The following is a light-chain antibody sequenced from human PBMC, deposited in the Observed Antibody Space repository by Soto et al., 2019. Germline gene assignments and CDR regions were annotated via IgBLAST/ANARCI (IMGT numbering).Light chain of an antibody. V-gene: IGLV2-23*02. CDR1: SSDVGGYDR. J-gene: IGLJ3*02. Sequence: QSALTQPASVSGSPGQSIAISCTGTSSDVGGYDRVSWYQQHPDKAPTLMIYEVNKRPSGVSSRFSGSKSGNTASLTISGLQAEEEAGYYCCSTGGSPNLVFGRGNKVTVL. CDR2: EVN. CDR3: CSTGGSPNLV.